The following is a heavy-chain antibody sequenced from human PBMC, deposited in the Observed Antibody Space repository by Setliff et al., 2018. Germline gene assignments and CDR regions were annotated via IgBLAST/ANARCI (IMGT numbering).Heavy chain of an antibody. V-gene: IGHV3-33*08. D-gene: IGHD2-15*01. J-gene: IGHJ4*02. CDR2: IWDDGGNK. Sequence: GGSLRLSCAASGFTFSTYRMHWGRQAPGKGLEWVAVIWDDGGNKYHADSVKGRFTISRDNSKDTLYLKMNGLRTEDTAVYYCARTCSGSGCYAGLESWGQGTPVTVTS. CDR3: ARTCSGSGCYAGLES. CDR1: GFTFSTYR.